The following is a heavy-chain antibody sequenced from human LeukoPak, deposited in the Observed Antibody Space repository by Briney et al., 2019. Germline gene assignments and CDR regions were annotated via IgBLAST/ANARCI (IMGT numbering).Heavy chain of an antibody. V-gene: IGHV4-4*02. J-gene: IGHJ5*02. Sequence: SGTLSLTCAVSGGSISSSNWWSWVRQPPGKGLEWNGEIYHSGSTNYNPSLKSRVTISVDKSKNQFSLKLSSVTAADTAVYYCARDRYYDILTGSAWFDPWGQGTLVTVSS. CDR1: GGSISSSNW. D-gene: IGHD3-9*01. CDR3: ARDRYYDILTGSAWFDP. CDR2: IYHSGST.